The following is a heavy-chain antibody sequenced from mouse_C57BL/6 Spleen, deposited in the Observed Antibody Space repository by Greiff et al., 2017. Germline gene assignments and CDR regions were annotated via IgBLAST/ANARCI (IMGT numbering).Heavy chain of an antibody. CDR2: FHPYNDDT. J-gene: IGHJ2*01. D-gene: IGHD4-1*01. CDR1: GYTFTTYP. V-gene: IGHV1-47*01. CDR3: ARRRAGAGYFED. Sequence: QVQLKESGAELVKPGASVKLSCKASGYTFTTYPIEWVKQNHGKSLEWIGNFHPYNDDTKYNQKFKGKATVTVDKSSSTGYLELSRLTSDDSAVYDCARRRAGAGYFEDWGQGTTLTVSS.